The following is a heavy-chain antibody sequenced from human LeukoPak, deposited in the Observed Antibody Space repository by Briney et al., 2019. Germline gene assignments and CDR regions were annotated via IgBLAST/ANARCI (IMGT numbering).Heavy chain of an antibody. V-gene: IGHV1-2*02. CDR1: GYTFTGYY. Sequence: ASVKVSCKASGYTFTGYYMHWVRQAPGQGLEWMGWINPNSGGTNYAQKFQGRVTMTRDTSISTAYMELSSLRSEDTAVYYCARDLVWFGNPTPFDIWGQGTMVTVSS. CDR2: INPNSGGT. CDR3: ARDLVWFGNPTPFDI. D-gene: IGHD3-10*01. J-gene: IGHJ3*02.